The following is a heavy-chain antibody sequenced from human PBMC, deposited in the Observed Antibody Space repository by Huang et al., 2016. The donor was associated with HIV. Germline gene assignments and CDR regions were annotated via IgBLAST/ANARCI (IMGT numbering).Heavy chain of an antibody. CDR3: AHSPSGTWLLGRYFGY. CDR1: GFSLSNSGVG. J-gene: IGHJ4*02. V-gene: IGHV2-5*02. CDR2: IYWDDDK. Sequence: QITLKESGPMLVKPTQTLTMTCTFSGFSLSNSGVGVGWIRQPPGKALEWLALIYWDDDKFYSPSLKSRLTITKDTSKNQVVLTMTNMDPVDTATYYCAHSPSGTWLLGRYFGYWGQGTLVTVSS. D-gene: IGHD3-22*01.